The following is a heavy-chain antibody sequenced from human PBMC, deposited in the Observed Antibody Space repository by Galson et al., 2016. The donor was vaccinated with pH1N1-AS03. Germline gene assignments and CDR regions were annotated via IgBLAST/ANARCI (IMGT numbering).Heavy chain of an antibody. D-gene: IGHD3-16*01. J-gene: IGHJ3*02. Sequence: LVKPTQTLTLTFSLSGVSVPSSGLAVGWFRLPPGKALEWLALIYWDDAKRFSPSLRNRLTITKDTSRNQAVLTVTNVDPLDTATYFCALPNSWGNAFEIWGPGTMVTVAS. CDR2: IYWDDAK. CDR1: GVSVPSSGLA. CDR3: ALPNSWGNAFEI. V-gene: IGHV2-5*02.